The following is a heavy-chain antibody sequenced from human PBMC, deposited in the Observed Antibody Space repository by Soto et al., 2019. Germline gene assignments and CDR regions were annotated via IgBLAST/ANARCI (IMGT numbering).Heavy chain of an antibody. J-gene: IGHJ6*03. CDR2: ISGSGGST. CDR3: AKVGPLDTAYYYYMDV. Sequence: QPGGSLRLSCAASGFTFSSYAMSWVRQAPGKGLEWVSAISGSGGSTYYADSVKGRFTISRDNSKNTLYLQMNSLRAEDTAVYYCAKVGPLDTAYYYYMDVWGKGTTVTVSS. V-gene: IGHV3-23*01. D-gene: IGHD5-18*01. CDR1: GFTFSSYA.